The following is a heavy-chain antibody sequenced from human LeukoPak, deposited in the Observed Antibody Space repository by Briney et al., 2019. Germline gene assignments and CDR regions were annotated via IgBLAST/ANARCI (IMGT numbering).Heavy chain of an antibody. V-gene: IGHV1-8*03. J-gene: IGHJ5*02. CDR1: GYTFTSYD. CDR3: ARNKVGNWFDP. Sequence: ASVKVSCKASGYTFTSYDINWVRQATGQGLEWMGWMNPNRGNTGYAQKFQGRVTITRNTSISTAYMELSSLRSEDTAVYYCARNKVGNWFDPWGQGTLVTVSS. CDR2: MNPNRGNT. D-gene: IGHD5-12*01.